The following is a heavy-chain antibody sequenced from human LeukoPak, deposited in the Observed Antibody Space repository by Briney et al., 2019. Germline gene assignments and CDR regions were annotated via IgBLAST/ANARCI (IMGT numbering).Heavy chain of an antibody. Sequence: SETQSLTCTVSGGSISSYYWSWIRQPPGKGLEWIGYIYYSGSTNYNPSLKSRVTISVDTSKNQFSLKLSSVTAADTAVYYCARGFRIYDYWGQGTLVTVSS. CDR2: IYYSGST. CDR1: GGSISSYY. D-gene: IGHD2-15*01. CDR3: ARGFRIYDY. J-gene: IGHJ4*02. V-gene: IGHV4-59*12.